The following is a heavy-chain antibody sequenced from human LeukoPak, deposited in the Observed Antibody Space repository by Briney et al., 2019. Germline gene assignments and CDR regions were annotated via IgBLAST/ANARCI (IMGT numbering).Heavy chain of an antibody. D-gene: IGHD1-26*01. CDR2: ISWNSGSI. CDR1: GFTFDDYA. Sequence: GGSLRLSCAASGFTFDDYAMHWVRQAPGKGLEWVSGISWNSGSIGYADSVKGRFTISRDNAKNSLYLQMNSLRAEDTALYYCAKDASGEWEPGDAFDIWGQGTMVTVSS. CDR3: AKDASGEWEPGDAFDI. J-gene: IGHJ3*02. V-gene: IGHV3-9*01.